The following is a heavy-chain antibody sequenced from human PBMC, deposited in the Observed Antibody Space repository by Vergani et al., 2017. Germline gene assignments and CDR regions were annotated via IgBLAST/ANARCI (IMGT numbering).Heavy chain of an antibody. V-gene: IGHV4-39*01. CDR1: GDSVISTDYH. CDR2: MDYSGST. J-gene: IGHJ4*02. D-gene: IGHD2-15*01. Sequence: QVQLQDSGPGLVKPSETLSLTCTVSGDSVISTDYHWGWIRQPPGKGLEWIGSMDYSGSTSYNPSLGSRISISFETPKNQFSLRLTSVTAADTAVYYCASKRGACRAAYCHSYDFWGPGTLVGVSS. CDR3: ASKRGACRAAYCHSYDF.